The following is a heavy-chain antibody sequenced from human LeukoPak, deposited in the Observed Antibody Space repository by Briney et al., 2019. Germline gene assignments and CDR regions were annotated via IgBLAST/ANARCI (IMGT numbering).Heavy chain of an antibody. V-gene: IGHV3-9*01. J-gene: IGHJ3*01. CDR1: GFTFEDYA. CDR3: ATARDGSGFLNDAFDV. CDR2: ITWNSRSV. Sequence: GGSLRLSCAASGFTFEDYAINWVRQVPGKGLDWVAGITWNSRSVDFADSVKGRFIISRDNAKKLVYLQMNSLRPQDTAIYYCATARDGSGFLNDAFDVWGQGTMVTVSS. D-gene: IGHD3-22*01.